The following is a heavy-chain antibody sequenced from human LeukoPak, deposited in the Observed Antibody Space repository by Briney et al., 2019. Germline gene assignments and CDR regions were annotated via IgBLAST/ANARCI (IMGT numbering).Heavy chain of an antibody. CDR3: AKDGYDIVTGEDAFDI. CDR1: GFTFSSYA. J-gene: IGHJ3*02. V-gene: IGHV3-23*01. Sequence: GGSLRLSCAASGFTFSSYAMSWFRQAPGKGLEWVSAISGSGGSTYYADSVKGRFTISRDNSKNTLYLQMNSLRAEDTAVYYCAKDGYDIVTGEDAFDIWGQGTMVTVSS. CDR2: ISGSGGST. D-gene: IGHD3-9*01.